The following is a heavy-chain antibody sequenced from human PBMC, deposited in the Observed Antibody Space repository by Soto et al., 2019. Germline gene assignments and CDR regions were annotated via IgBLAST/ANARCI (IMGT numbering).Heavy chain of an antibody. CDR3: ARGGVAATSTWWLDP. CDR1: GGSISSYF. Sequence: PSETLSLTCTVSGGSISSYFWNWIRQPAGKGLEWIGRIHSNGSTNYNPSLKSRVTMSGDTSKKHFSLILSSVTAADTAAYFCARGGVAATSTWWLDPWGQGTLVTVSS. D-gene: IGHD2-15*01. CDR2: IHSNGST. J-gene: IGHJ5*02. V-gene: IGHV4-4*07.